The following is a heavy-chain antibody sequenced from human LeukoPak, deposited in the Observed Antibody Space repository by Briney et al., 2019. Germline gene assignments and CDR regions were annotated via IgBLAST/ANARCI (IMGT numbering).Heavy chain of an antibody. CDR2: ISPDSNYK. CDR1: GFTFSTYS. Sequence: GGSLRLSCAASGFTFSTYSMNWLRLAPGKGLEWVSSISPDSNYKYYVDSVKGRLTISRDNAKSSLYLQMNSLRAEDTAVYYCARDESGYDPYDSWSQGTLVTVSS. D-gene: IGHD5-12*01. CDR3: ARDESGYDPYDS. V-gene: IGHV3-21*01. J-gene: IGHJ4*02.